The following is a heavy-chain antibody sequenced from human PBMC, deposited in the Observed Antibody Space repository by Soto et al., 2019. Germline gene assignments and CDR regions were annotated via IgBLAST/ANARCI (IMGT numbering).Heavy chain of an antibody. V-gene: IGHV4-34*01. CDR2: INHSGST. CDR3: AREWAIAAAGNCFRP. D-gene: IGHD6-13*01. J-gene: IGHJ5*02. Sequence: SETLSLTCAVYGGSFSGYYWSWVRQPPGKGLEWIGEINHSGSTNYNPSLKSRVTISVDTSKNQFSLKLSSVTAADTAVYYCAREWAIAAAGNCFRPWGQGTLVTVSS. CDR1: GGSFSGYY.